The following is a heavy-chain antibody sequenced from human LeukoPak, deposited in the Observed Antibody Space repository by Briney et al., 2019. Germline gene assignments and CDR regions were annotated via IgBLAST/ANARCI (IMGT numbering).Heavy chain of an antibody. Sequence: GGSLRLSCAASGFTFSSYWMHWVRQAPGKGLVWVSRINSDGSSTSYADSVKGRFTTSRDNAKNTLYLQMNSLRAEDTAVYYCARNRMTTVNWFDPWGQGTLVTVSS. CDR3: ARNRMTTVNWFDP. J-gene: IGHJ5*02. CDR1: GFTFSSYW. CDR2: INSDGSST. D-gene: IGHD4-17*01. V-gene: IGHV3-74*01.